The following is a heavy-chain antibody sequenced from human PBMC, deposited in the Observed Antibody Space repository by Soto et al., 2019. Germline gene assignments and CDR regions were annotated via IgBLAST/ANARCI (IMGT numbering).Heavy chain of an antibody. CDR1: GFTFSSYG. CDR2: IWYDGSNK. J-gene: IGHJ4*02. CDR3: ARDVNNWNDIHLDY. Sequence: GGSLRLSCAASGFTFSSYGMHWVRQAPGKGLEWVAVIWYDGSNKYYADSVKGRFTISRDNSKNTLYLQMNSLRAEDTAVYYCARDVNNWNDIHLDYWGQGTLVTVSS. D-gene: IGHD1-20*01. V-gene: IGHV3-33*01.